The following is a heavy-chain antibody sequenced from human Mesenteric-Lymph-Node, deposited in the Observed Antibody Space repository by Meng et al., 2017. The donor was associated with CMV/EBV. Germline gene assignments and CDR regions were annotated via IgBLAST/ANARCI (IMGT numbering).Heavy chain of an antibody. CDR3: ARGILWFGERDFDY. D-gene: IGHD3-10*01. Sequence: ASGYIFTSYVIHWVRQAPGQRLEWMGWINAGNGNTKYSQHFQGRVTFTRDTSATTTYMELSSLGSEDTAVYYCARGILWFGERDFDYWGQGTLVTVSS. CDR1: GYIFTSYV. J-gene: IGHJ4*02. V-gene: IGHV1-3*01. CDR2: INAGNGNT.